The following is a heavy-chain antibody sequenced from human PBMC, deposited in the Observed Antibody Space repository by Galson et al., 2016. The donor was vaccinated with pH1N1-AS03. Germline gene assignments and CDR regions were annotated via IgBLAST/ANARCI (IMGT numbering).Heavy chain of an antibody. V-gene: IGHV1-69*04. Sequence: SVKVSCKASGGTFSSYVINWVRQAPGQGLGWVGRIIPSLDVPNYAQKFQGRVTITADKSTRTAYMELSSLRSEDTAVYYCARDSTITGTTEDDALDIWGQGTMVIVSS. D-gene: IGHD1-14*01. J-gene: IGHJ3*02. CDR2: IIPSLDVP. CDR3: ARDSTITGTTEDDALDI. CDR1: GGTFSSYV.